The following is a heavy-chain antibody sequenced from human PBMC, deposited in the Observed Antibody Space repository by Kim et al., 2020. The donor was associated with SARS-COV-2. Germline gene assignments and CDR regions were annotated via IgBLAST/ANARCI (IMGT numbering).Heavy chain of an antibody. J-gene: IGHJ6*02. D-gene: IGHD1-1*01. CDR3: ASVRTDTQYNWNVGVYYYGMDV. CDR1: GFTFSSYS. Sequence: GGSLRLSYAASGFTFSSYSMNWVRQAPGKGLEWVSSISSSSSYIYYADSVKGRFTISRDNAKNSLYLQMNSLRAEDTAVYYCASVRTDTQYNWNVGVYYYGMDVWGQGTTVTVSS. V-gene: IGHV3-21*01. CDR2: ISSSSSYI.